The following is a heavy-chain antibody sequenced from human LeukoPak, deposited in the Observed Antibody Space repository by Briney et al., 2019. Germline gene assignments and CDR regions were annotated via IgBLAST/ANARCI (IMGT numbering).Heavy chain of an antibody. CDR2: IIPILGIA. Sequence: SVKVSCKASGGTFSSYAISWVRQAPGQGLEWMGRIIPILGIANYAQKFQGRVTITADKSTSTAYMELSSLRSEDTAVYYCAKDGGVDPTMASLDYFDLWGQGTLVTVSS. V-gene: IGHV1-69*04. CDR3: AKDGGVDPTMASLDYFDL. D-gene: IGHD5-18*01. CDR1: GGTFSSYA. J-gene: IGHJ4*02.